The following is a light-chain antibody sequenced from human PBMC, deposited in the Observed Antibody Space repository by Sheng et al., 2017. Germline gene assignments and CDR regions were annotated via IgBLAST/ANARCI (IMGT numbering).Light chain of an antibody. J-gene: IGKJ1*01. Sequence: DIQMTQSPSTLSASIGDSVTITCRASQTISSWLAWYQQKPGKAPTLLIYMASKLHTGVPSRFSGSGSGTDFTLTIYSLQPDDFASYYCQQYKISPWTFGQGTKVEVK. V-gene: IGKV1-5*03. CDR1: QTISSW. CDR2: MAS. CDR3: QQYKISPWT.